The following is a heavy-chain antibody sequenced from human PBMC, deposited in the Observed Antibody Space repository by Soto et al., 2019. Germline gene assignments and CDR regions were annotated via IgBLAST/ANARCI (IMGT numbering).Heavy chain of an antibody. D-gene: IGHD2-15*01. J-gene: IGHJ3*02. CDR2: IWYDGSNK. Sequence: GGSLRLSCAASGFTFSSYGMHWVRQAPGKGLEWVAVIWYDGSNKYYADSVKGRFTISRDNSKNTLYLQMNSLRAEGTAVYYCARDYRYCSGGSCYGGAFDIWGQGTMVTVSS. CDR1: GFTFSSYG. CDR3: ARDYRYCSGGSCYGGAFDI. V-gene: IGHV3-33*01.